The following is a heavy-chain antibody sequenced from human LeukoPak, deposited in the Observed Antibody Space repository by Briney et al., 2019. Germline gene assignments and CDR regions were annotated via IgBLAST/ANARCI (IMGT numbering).Heavy chain of an antibody. J-gene: IGHJ4*02. Sequence: SVKVSCKASGGTFSSYAISWVRQAPGQGLEWMGGIIPIFGTANYAQKFQGRVTITADESTSTAYMELSSLRSEDTAVYYCARDRYDYGGQVGVYYFDYWGQGTLVTVSS. CDR3: ARDRYDYGGQVGVYYFDY. V-gene: IGHV1-69*13. CDR1: GGTFSSYA. CDR2: IIPIFGTA. D-gene: IGHD4-23*01.